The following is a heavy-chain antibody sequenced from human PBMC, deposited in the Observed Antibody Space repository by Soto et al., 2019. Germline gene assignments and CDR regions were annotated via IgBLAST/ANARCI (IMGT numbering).Heavy chain of an antibody. CDR1: GGSISTYY. Sequence: QVQLQESGPGLVKPSETLSLTCTVSGGSISTYYWSWIRQPPGKGLEWIGYIYYTGRTNYNPSLESRVTLSLDTSKSQFSLKLSSVSAADTAVYYCARDGSGYDFWSGPYFFDYWGPGTLVTVSS. D-gene: IGHD3-3*01. CDR3: ARDGSGYDFWSGPYFFDY. V-gene: IGHV4-59*01. J-gene: IGHJ4*02. CDR2: IYYTGRT.